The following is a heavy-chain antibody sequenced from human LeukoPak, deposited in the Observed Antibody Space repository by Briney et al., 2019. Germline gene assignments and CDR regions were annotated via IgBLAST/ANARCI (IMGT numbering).Heavy chain of an antibody. CDR2: IIPIFGTA. CDR3: ARDLRLGELSLGWFDP. CDR1: GGTFSSYA. Sequence: GASVKVSCKASGGTFSSYAISWVRQAPGQGLEWMGGIIPIFGTANYAQKFQGRVTITADESTSTAYMELGSLRSEDTAVYYCARDLRLGELSLGWFDPWGQGTLVTVSS. J-gene: IGHJ5*02. D-gene: IGHD3-16*02. V-gene: IGHV1-69*13.